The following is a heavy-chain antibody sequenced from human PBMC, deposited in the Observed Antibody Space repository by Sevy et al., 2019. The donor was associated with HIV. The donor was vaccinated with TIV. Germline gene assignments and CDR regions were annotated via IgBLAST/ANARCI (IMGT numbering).Heavy chain of an antibody. CDR3: AKDRIWELGDAFDX. V-gene: IGHV3-23*01. D-gene: IGHD1-7*01. Sequence: GGSLRLSCAASGFTFSSYAMSWVRQAPGKGLEWVSGLSGNGGSTNYADSVKGRFALSRDNSKNTLYLQMNNLRAEDTAIYFCAKDRIWELGDAFDXWGQGTMVTVSS. CDR2: LSGNGGST. CDR1: GFTFSSYA. J-gene: IGHJ3*02.